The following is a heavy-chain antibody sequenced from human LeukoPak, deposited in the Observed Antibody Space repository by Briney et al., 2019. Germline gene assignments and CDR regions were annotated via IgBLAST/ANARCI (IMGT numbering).Heavy chain of an antibody. Sequence: SETLSLTCAVYGGSFSGYYWSWIRQPPGKGPEWIGEINHSGSTNYNPSLKSRVTISVDTSKNQFSLKLSSVTAADTAVYYCARHPITYYYGSGVPEFDYWGQGTLVTVSS. D-gene: IGHD3-10*01. CDR3: ARHPITYYYGSGVPEFDY. V-gene: IGHV4-34*01. CDR1: GGSFSGYY. J-gene: IGHJ4*02. CDR2: INHSGST.